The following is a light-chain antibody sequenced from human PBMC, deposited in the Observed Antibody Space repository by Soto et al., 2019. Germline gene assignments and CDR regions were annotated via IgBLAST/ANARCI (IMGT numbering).Light chain of an antibody. V-gene: IGKV1-39*01. J-gene: IGKJ5*01. CDR3: QHSYTVPIA. CDR1: QDIIRH. CDR2: AAS. Sequence: DIQVTQSPASLSSYLWDVVTITCRASQDIIRHLNWYQHKPGRAPRLLIYAASTLQSGVPSRFTGSGSGTEFTLTISGLQPEDFATYYCQHSYTVPIAFGQGTRLEIK.